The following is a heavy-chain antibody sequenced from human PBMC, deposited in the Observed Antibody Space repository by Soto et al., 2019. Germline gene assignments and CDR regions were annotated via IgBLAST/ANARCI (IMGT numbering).Heavy chain of an antibody. Sequence: ASVKVSCKASGYTFTDHYMHWVRQAPGQGLEWMGWISPNDGGTNSALKFRGRVTMTRDTSISTVYMELSRLSSDDTAVYYCARGGTGDYKSDYWGQGTLVTVAS. J-gene: IGHJ4*02. V-gene: IGHV1-2*02. CDR2: ISPNDGGT. CDR1: GYTFTDHY. D-gene: IGHD4-17*01. CDR3: ARGGTGDYKSDY.